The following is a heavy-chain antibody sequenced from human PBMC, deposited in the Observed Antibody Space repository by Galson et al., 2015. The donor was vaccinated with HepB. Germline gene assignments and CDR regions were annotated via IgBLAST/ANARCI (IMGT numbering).Heavy chain of an antibody. V-gene: IGHV7-4-1*02. CDR1: GYTFTSYA. Sequence: SVKVSCKASGYTFTSYAMNWVRQAPGQGLEWMGWINTNTGNPTYAQGFTGRFVFSLDTSVSTAYLQISSLKAEDTAVYYCARGRVDVLRFLEWLWDGFDIWGQGTMVTVSS. CDR2: INTNTGNP. J-gene: IGHJ3*02. CDR3: ARGRVDVLRFLEWLWDGFDI. D-gene: IGHD3-3*01.